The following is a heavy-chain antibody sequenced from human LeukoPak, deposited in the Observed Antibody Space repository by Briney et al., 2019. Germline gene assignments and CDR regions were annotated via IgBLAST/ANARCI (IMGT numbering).Heavy chain of an antibody. J-gene: IGHJ4*02. CDR1: GYTFTVYY. Sequence: ASVKVSCKASGYTFTVYYMHWVRQAPGQGLEWMGRINPNSGGTNYAQKFQGRVTMTGDTSISTAYMELSRLRSDDTAVYYCARGYSYGFDYWGQGTLVTVSS. V-gene: IGHV1-2*06. CDR2: INPNSGGT. CDR3: ARGYSYGFDY. D-gene: IGHD5-18*01.